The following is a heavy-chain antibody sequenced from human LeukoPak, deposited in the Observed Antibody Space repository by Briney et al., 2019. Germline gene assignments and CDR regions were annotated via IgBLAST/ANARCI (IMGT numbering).Heavy chain of an antibody. CDR1: GDTFSSYA. J-gene: IGHJ5*02. CDR2: IIPIFDTS. D-gene: IGHD6-13*01. Sequence: LVKVSCKASGDTFSSYAITWVRQAPGQGLEWMGGIIPIFDTSNYAQKFQGRVTFTSDDSTSTAYMELSSLRSEDTAVYYCARLKRGIGAAGTSLRGWFDPWGQGTLVTVSS. V-gene: IGHV1-69*01. CDR3: ARLKRGIGAAGTSLRGWFDP.